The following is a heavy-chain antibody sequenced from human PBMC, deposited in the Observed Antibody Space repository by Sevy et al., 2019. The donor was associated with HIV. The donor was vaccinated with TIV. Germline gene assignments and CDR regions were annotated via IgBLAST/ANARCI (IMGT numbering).Heavy chain of an antibody. J-gene: IGHJ5*02. V-gene: IGHV3-23*01. CDR3: AKSGPKYYYDSSGPART. D-gene: IGHD3-22*01. CDR1: GFTFSSYA. CDR2: ISGSGGST. Sequence: GGSLRLSCAASGFTFSSYAMSWVRQAPGKGLEWVSAISGSGGSTYYADSMKGRFTISRDNSKNTLYLQMNSLRAEDTAVYYCAKSGPKYYYDSSGPARTWGQGTLVTVSS.